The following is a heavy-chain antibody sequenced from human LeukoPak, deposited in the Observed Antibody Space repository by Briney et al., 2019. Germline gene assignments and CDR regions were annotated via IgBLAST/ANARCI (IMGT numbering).Heavy chain of an antibody. CDR3: ARVMGYYDFWSGYYAFDY. CDR1: GFTFSSYW. CDR2: IKQDGSEK. D-gene: IGHD3-3*01. V-gene: IGHV3-7*01. Sequence: GGSLRLSCAASGFTFSSYWMSWVRQAPGKGLEWVANIKQDGSEKYYVDSVKGRFTISRDNAKNSLYPQMNSLRAEDTAVYYCARVMGYYDFWSGYYAFDYWGQGTLVTVSS. J-gene: IGHJ4*02.